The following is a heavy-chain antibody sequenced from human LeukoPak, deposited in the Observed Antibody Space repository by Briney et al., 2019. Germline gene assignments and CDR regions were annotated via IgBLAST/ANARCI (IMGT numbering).Heavy chain of an antibody. J-gene: IGHJ6*03. V-gene: IGHV4-4*09. D-gene: IGHD2-2*02. CDR1: GGSISSYY. Sequence: SETLSLTCTVPGGSISSYYWSWVRQPPGKGLEWIAYIYTSGSTNYNPSPKSRVTISVDTSKNPFSLKLSSVTAADTAVYYCARHRTSGDCSSTSCYTLGYYYYMDVWGKGTTVTVYS. CDR2: IYTSGST. CDR3: ARHRTSGDCSSTSCYTLGYYYYMDV.